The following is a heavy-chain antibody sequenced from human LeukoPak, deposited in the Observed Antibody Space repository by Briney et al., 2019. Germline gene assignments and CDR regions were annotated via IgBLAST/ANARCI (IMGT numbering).Heavy chain of an antibody. CDR3: AKDLFSGAKRDY. CDR1: GFTLSSHG. J-gene: IGHJ4*02. V-gene: IGHV3-23*01. D-gene: IGHD2-15*01. Sequence: SGKSLRLSCVVSGFTLSSHGMHWVRQAPGKGLEWVSAISGSGGSTYYADSVKGRFTISRDNSKNTLYLQMNSLRAEDTAVYYCAKDLFSGAKRDYWGQGTLVTVSS. CDR2: ISGSGGST.